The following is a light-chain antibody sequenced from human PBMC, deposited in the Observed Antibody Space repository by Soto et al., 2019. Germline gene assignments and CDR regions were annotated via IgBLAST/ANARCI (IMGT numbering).Light chain of an antibody. CDR1: ESVDSNY. CDR2: GAA. J-gene: IGKJ1*01. V-gene: IGKV3-20*01. Sequence: EIVLPQSPCTLSLSPGERATLSCRATESVDSNYLAWYLQKPGQAPRLLIYGAASRATGTPDRFSGSGSGTDFILTISRLDPEDSAVYYCQQYSDSPQTFGQGTKVEIK. CDR3: QQYSDSPQT.